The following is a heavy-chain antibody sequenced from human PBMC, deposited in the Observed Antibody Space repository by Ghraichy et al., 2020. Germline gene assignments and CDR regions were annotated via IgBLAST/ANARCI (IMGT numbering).Heavy chain of an antibody. J-gene: IGHJ4*02. CDR2: INPNSGCT. V-gene: IGHV1-2*02. CDR3: ARARGYCSSTSCSPVDY. Sequence: ASVKVSCKASGYTFTGPYMHWVRQAPGQGLEWMGWINPNSGCTNYAQKFQGRVTMTRDTSISTAYMALSRLRSDDPAVYYCARARGYCSSTSCSPVDYWGQGTLFTVAS. CDR1: GYTFTGPY. D-gene: IGHD2-2*01.